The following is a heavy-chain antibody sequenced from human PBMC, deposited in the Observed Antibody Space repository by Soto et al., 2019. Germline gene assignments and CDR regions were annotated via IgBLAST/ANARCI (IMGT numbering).Heavy chain of an antibody. Sequence: QVQLQESGPGLVKPSQTLSLTCTVSGGSISSGGTGSYWTWIRQLPGKGLEWIGYIYYTGNTYYTTSLSSRPTTSIDTPESQFSLKLTSVTAADTAVYFCASGHDAYKVRYWGQGTLVTVSS. J-gene: IGHJ4*02. CDR3: ASGHDAYKVRY. V-gene: IGHV4-31*03. CDR2: IYYTGNT. CDR1: GGSISSGGTGSY. D-gene: IGHD1-1*01.